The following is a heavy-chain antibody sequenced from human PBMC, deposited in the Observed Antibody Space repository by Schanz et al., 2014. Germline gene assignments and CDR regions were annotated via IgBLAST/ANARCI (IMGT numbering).Heavy chain of an antibody. CDR1: GASISVYD. CDR3: ARQGDVYRLDY. V-gene: IGHV4-59*08. D-gene: IGHD1-26*01. J-gene: IGHJ4*02. CDR2: IYHTGGP. Sequence: QVQLQESGPGLVKPSETLSLTCTVSGASISVYDWNWIRQSPGKGLEWIGYIYHTGGPIYNPSLQGRVTISIDTSKNPFSLKMESVTAADTAMYFCARQGDVYRLDYWGQGTLVSVTS.